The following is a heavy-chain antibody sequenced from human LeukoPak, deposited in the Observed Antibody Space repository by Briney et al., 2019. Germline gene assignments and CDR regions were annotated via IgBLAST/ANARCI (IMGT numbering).Heavy chain of an antibody. CDR2: ISYDGSNK. D-gene: IGHD3-22*01. CDR1: GFTFDNYG. J-gene: IGHJ4*02. CDR3: SRGQFRLGQYDSSAFDY. Sequence: PGGSLRLSCAASGFTFDNYGINWVRQAPGKGLEWVAVISYDGSNKYYADSVKGRFTISRDNSKNTLYLQTNSLRSEDTAVYYCSRGQFRLGQYDSSAFDYWGQGTLVTVSS. V-gene: IGHV3-30*03.